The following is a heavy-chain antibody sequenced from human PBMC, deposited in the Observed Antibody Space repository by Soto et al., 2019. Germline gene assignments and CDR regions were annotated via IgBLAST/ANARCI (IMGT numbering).Heavy chain of an antibody. CDR2: ISGSGGST. J-gene: IGHJ5*01. CDR3: TTHEEGAPWAGGFDS. V-gene: IGHV3-23*01. Sequence: GGSLRLSCAASGFTFSSYAMSWVRQAPGKGLEWVSAISGSGGSTYYADSVKGRFAVSRDNSNVTLYLQMDSLRVEDTAIYYCTTHEEGAPWAGGFDSWGQGTLVTVSS. CDR1: GFTFSSYA. D-gene: IGHD1-26*01.